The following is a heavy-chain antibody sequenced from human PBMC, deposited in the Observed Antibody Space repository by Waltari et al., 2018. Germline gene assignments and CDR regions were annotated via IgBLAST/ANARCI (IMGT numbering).Heavy chain of an antibody. CDR2: IYWNDNK. CDR3: AHRLAGNWFDP. CDR1: GFSLSTSGVG. V-gene: IGHV2-5*01. J-gene: IGHJ5*02. Sequence: QITLKESGPTLVKPTQTLTLTCTFSGFSLSTSGVGVGWIRQPPGQALEWLALIYWNDNKRYSPSLKSRLTITKDTSKNQVVLTMTNMDPVDTATYYCAHRLAGNWFDPWGQGTLVTVSS. D-gene: IGHD2-15*01.